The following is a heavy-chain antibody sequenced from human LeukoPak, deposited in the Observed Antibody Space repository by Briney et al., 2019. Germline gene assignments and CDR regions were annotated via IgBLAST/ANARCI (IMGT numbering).Heavy chain of an antibody. V-gene: IGHV1-18*01. CDR1: GYTFTSYD. Sequence: ASVKASCKASGYTFTSYDINWVRQAPGQGLEWMGWISAYNGNTNYAQKFQGRVTMTTDTSTSTAHMELRSLRSDDTAVYYCARQGYSGHSQGAADYWGQGTLVTVSS. J-gene: IGHJ4*02. CDR2: ISAYNGNT. CDR3: ARQGYSGHSQGAADY. D-gene: IGHD4-23*01.